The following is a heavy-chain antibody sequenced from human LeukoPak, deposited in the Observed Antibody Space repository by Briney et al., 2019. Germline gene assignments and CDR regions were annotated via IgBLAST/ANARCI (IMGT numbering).Heavy chain of an antibody. CDR3: ARANIWSGYYEADY. D-gene: IGHD3-3*01. Sequence: ASETLSLTCTVSGYSISSGYYWGWIRQPPGKGLEWIGSIYHSGSTYYNPSLKSRATISVDTSKNQFSLKLSSVTAADTAVYYCARANIWSGYYEADYWGQGTLVTVSS. V-gene: IGHV4-38-2*02. CDR2: IYHSGST. CDR1: GYSISSGYY. J-gene: IGHJ4*02.